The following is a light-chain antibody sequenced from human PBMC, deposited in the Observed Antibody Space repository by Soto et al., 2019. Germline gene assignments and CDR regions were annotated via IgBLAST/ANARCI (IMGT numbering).Light chain of an antibody. Sequence: EIMLTQAPGTLSLSPGARATLSCRASQSVSGSYLAWYQQKPGQAPRLLIYDASSRATGIPDRFSGSGSGTDFTLTISRLEPEDFAVYYCQQYASSPRTFDQGTKVDIK. CDR1: QSVSGSY. V-gene: IGKV3-20*01. CDR2: DAS. J-gene: IGKJ1*01. CDR3: QQYASSPRT.